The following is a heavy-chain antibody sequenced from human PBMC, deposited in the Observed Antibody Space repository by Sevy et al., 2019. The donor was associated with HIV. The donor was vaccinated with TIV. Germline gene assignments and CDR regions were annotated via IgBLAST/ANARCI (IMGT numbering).Heavy chain of an antibody. CDR2: IYYSGST. J-gene: IGHJ6*02. Sequence: SETLSLTCTVSGGSISSYYWSWIRQPPGKGLEWIGYIYYSGSTNYNPSLKSRVTISVDTSKNQFSLKLSSVTAADTAVCHCAGDRVKAAVCTGGDEYYCGGVDVWGQGTTVTVSS. V-gene: IGHV4-59*01. CDR1: GGSISSYY. D-gene: IGHD3-16*01. CDR3: AGDRVKAAVCTGGDEYYCGGVDV.